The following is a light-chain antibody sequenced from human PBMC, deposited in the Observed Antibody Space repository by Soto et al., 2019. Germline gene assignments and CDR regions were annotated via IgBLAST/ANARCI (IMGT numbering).Light chain of an antibody. V-gene: IGKV1-5*01. CDR2: DAS. CDR3: QHYYTYPYT. CDR1: QRIGTW. J-gene: IGKJ2*01. Sequence: DIQMTQSPSTLSASVGDSVSITCRASQRIGTWLTWYQQKPGKVPKLLIYDASHLTSGVPPRFSGSGSGTEFTLSISSLQPDDFATYYCQHYYTYPYTFGQGTKVEIK.